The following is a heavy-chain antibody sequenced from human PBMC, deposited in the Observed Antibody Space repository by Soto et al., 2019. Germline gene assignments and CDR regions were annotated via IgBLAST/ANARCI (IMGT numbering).Heavy chain of an antibody. CDR2: INHSGST. V-gene: IGHV4-34*01. J-gene: IGHJ6*03. Sequence: SETLSLTCAVYGGSFSGYYWSWIRQPPGKGLEWIGEINHSGSTNYNPSLKSRVTISVDTSKNQFSLKLSSVTAADTAVYYCARGHYRLKVVARYMDVWGKGTTVTVSS. D-gene: IGHD2-15*01. CDR3: ARGHYRLKVVARYMDV. CDR1: GGSFSGYY.